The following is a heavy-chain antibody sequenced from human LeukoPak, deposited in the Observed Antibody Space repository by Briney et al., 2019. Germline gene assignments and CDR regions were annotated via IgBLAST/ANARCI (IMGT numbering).Heavy chain of an antibody. CDR2: VYFSGST. CDR3: ARKTGYGSGSYYNYYLDY. J-gene: IGHJ4*02. V-gene: IGHV4-61*02. Sequence: SETLSLTCTVSGASLKSINSYWTWIRQPAGKGLEWIGRVYFSGSTTYNPSLKGRVTISVDTSRNQFSLHLSSVTAADTAVYYCARKTGYGSGSYYNYYLDYWGQGSLVTVSS. CDR1: GASLKSINSY. D-gene: IGHD3-10*01.